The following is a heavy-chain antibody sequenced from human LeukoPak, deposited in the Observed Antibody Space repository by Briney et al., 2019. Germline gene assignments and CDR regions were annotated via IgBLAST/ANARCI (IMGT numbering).Heavy chain of an antibody. V-gene: IGHV3-48*01. CDR2: ISIFSSTI. CDR1: GFTFSSYH. J-gene: IGHJ4*02. CDR3: ARTHERALDY. Sequence: PGGSLRLSCAASGFTFSSYHMTWVRQAPGKGLEWVSYISIFSSTIYYADSVKGRLTISRDDAKNSVYLQMNSLRVDDTAVYYCARTHERALDYWGQGTLVAVSP.